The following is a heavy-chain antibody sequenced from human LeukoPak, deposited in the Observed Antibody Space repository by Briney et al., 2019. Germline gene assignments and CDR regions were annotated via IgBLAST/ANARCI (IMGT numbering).Heavy chain of an antibody. CDR3: ARGVATVMYFDY. CDR2: ISSNGGST. Sequence: GGSLRLSCAASGFTFSSYAMHWVRQAPGKGLEYVSAISSNGGSTYYANSVKGRFTISRDNSKNTLYLQMGSLRAEDMAVYYCARGVATVMYFDYWGQGTLATVSS. CDR1: GFTFSSYA. D-gene: IGHD4-17*01. V-gene: IGHV3-64*01. J-gene: IGHJ4*02.